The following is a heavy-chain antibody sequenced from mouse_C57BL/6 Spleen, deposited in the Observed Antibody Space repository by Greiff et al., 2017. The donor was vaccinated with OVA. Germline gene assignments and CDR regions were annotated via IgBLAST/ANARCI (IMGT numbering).Heavy chain of an antibody. J-gene: IGHJ2*01. CDR1: GYSITSGYY. CDR2: ISYDGSN. CDR3: ARETLLLGYFDY. V-gene: IGHV3-6*01. D-gene: IGHD2-10*01. Sequence: EESGPGLVKPSQSLSLTCSVTGYSITSGYYWNWIRQFPGNKLEWMGYISYDGSNNYNPSLKNRISITRDTSKNQFFLKLNSVTTEDTATYYCARETLLLGYFDYWGQGTTLTVSS.